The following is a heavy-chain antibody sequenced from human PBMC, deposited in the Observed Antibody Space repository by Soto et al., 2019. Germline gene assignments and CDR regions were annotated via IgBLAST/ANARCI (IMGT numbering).Heavy chain of an antibody. CDR2: IYHSGST. J-gene: IGHJ6*02. D-gene: IGHD3-9*01. CDR3: ARARLRYYDILTGYSPYYYYHGMDV. V-gene: IGHV4-30-2*01. Sequence: SETLSLTCAVSGGSISSGGYSWSWIRQPPGKGLEWIGYIYHSGSTYYNPSLKSRVTISVDRSKNQFSLKLSSATAADTAVYYCARARLRYYDILTGYSPYYYYHGMDVWGQGTTVTVSS. CDR1: GGSISSGGYS.